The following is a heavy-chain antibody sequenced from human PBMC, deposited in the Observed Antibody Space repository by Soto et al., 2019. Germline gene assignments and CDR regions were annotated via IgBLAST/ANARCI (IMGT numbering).Heavy chain of an antibody. CDR2: IYNSGST. CDR1: GGSISNYY. J-gene: IGHJ4*02. D-gene: IGHD1-26*01. Sequence: LSLTCTVSGGSISNYYWSWIRQPAGKGLEWIGRIYNSGSTKYNPSLKSRVTMSDDTSKNQFSLNLISVTAADTAVYYCARSGGSFNLDYWGLGTLVTVSS. CDR3: ARSGGSFNLDY. V-gene: IGHV4-4*07.